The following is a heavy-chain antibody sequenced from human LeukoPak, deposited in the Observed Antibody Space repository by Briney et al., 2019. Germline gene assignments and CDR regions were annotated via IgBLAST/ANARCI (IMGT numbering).Heavy chain of an antibody. Sequence: GRSLRLSCAASGFTFSSYGMHWVRQAPGKGLEWVAVIWYDGSNKYYADSVKGRFTISRDNSKNTLYLQMNSLRAEDTAVYYCARDNIMVRGANNWFDPWGQGTLVTVSS. CDR3: ARDNIMVRGANNWFDP. D-gene: IGHD3-10*01. CDR1: GFTFSSYG. CDR2: IWYDGSNK. V-gene: IGHV3-33*01. J-gene: IGHJ5*02.